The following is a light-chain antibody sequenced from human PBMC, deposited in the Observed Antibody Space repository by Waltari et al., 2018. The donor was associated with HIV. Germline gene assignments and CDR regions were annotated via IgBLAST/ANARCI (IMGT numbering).Light chain of an antibody. J-gene: IGLJ3*02. V-gene: IGLV2-14*03. CDR1: SGDIGTYNH. CDR2: DVT. Sequence: QSALTQLASVSGSLGQSITISCIGSSGDIGTYNHVSWYQQYPDKPPLLLFRDVTTRHSGIPFRFSASKSGRTATLTISGLQAEDEADYYCSSYITTGTILFGGGTKVTVL. CDR3: SSYITTGTIL.